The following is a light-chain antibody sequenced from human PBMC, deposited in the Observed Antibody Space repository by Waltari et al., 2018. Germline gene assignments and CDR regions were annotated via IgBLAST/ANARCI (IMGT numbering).Light chain of an antibody. CDR1: SSNIGSNY. J-gene: IGLJ3*02. CDR2: RNN. V-gene: IGLV1-47*01. CDR3: AAWDDSLSGWV. Sequence: QSVVTQPPSASGTPGQRVTISCSGSSSNIGSNYVYWYQQVPGTAPKLLIYRNNPRPSGVPGRFSGSKSGTSASLAISGLRSEDDADYYCAAWDDSLSGWVFGGGTKLSVL.